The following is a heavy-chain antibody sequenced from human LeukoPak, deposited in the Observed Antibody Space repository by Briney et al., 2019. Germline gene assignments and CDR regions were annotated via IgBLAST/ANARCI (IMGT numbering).Heavy chain of an antibody. Sequence: GGSLRLSCAASGFTFSSYAMHWVRQAPGKGLEWVAVISYDGSNKYYADSVKGRFTISRDNSKNTLYLQMNSLRAEDTAVYYCASQTYYDFWSGLKPYYFDYWGQGTLVTVSS. D-gene: IGHD3-3*01. CDR1: GFTFSSYA. V-gene: IGHV3-30-3*01. CDR2: ISYDGSNK. J-gene: IGHJ4*02. CDR3: ASQTYYDFWSGLKPYYFDY.